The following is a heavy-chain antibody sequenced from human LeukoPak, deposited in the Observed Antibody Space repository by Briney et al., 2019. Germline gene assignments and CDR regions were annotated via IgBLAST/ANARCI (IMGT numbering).Heavy chain of an antibody. J-gene: IGHJ4*02. V-gene: IGHV4-34*01. D-gene: IGHD2-2*01. CDR1: GGSFSGYY. CDR3: ARAQPTASRLANLRY. CDR2: INHSGST. Sequence: KPSETLSLTCAVYGGSFSGYYWSWIRQPPGKGLEWIGEINHSGSTNYNPSLKSRVTILVDTSKNQFSLKLSSVTAADTAVYYCARAQPTASRLANLRYWGQGTLVTVSS.